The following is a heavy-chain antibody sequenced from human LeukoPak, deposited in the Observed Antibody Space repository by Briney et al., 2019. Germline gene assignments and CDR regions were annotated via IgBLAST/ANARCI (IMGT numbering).Heavy chain of an antibody. J-gene: IGHJ4*02. V-gene: IGHV3-9*01. CDR2: ISWNSGSI. CDR3: AKDRRMTTVTYFDY. CDR1: GFTFDDYA. D-gene: IGHD4-17*01. Sequence: PGRSLRLSCAASGFTFDDYAMHWVRQAPGKGLEWVSGISWNSGSIGYADSVKGRFNISRDNAKNSLYLQMNSLRAEDTSLYYCAKDRRMTTVTYFDYWGQGTLVTVSS.